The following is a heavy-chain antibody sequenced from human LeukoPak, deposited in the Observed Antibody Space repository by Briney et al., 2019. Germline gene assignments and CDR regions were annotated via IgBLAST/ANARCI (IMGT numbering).Heavy chain of an antibody. V-gene: IGHV3-74*01. Sequence: GGSLRLSCAASGFTFSSYWMHWVRQTPGKGPVWVSRIKGDGSDTLYADSVKGRFTISRDNSKNTLYLQTSSLGVDDTAVYYCARASTTVPNLLDYWGQGALVSVSS. J-gene: IGHJ4*02. CDR2: IKGDGSDT. CDR3: ARASTTVPNLLDY. CDR1: GFTFSSYW. D-gene: IGHD4-17*01.